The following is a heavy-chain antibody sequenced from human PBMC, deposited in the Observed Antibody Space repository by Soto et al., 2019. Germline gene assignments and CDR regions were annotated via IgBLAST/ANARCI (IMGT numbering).Heavy chain of an antibody. CDR3: AGQTYYYDSSGFRYFDY. Sequence: SETLSLTCTVSGGSISSYYWSWIWQPPGKGLEWIGYLYYSGSTNYNPSLKSRVTISVDTSKNQFSLKLSSVTAADTAVYYCAGQTYYYDSSGFRYFDYWGQGTLVTVS. CDR1: GGSISSYY. D-gene: IGHD3-22*01. J-gene: IGHJ4*02. V-gene: IGHV4-59*01. CDR2: LYYSGST.